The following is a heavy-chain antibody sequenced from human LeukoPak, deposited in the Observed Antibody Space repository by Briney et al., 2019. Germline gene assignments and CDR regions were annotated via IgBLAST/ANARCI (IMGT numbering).Heavy chain of an antibody. J-gene: IGHJ1*01. D-gene: IGHD3-9*01. V-gene: IGHV4-59*01. CDR3: AGEPAYYDILTGYSLPQYFQH. CDR2: IYYSGST. Sequence: SETLSLTCTVSGGSISSYYWSWIRQPPGKGLEWIGYIYYSGSTNYNPSLKSRVTISVDTSKNQFSLKLSSVTAADTAVYYCAGEPAYYDILTGYSLPQYFQHWGQGTLVTVSS. CDR1: GGSISSYY.